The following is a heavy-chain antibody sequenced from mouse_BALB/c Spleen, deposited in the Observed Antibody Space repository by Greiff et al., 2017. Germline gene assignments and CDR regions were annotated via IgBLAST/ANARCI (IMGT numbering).Heavy chain of an antibody. Sequence: VKLQESGAELVRPGVSVKISCKGSGYTFTDYAMHWVKQSHAKSLEWIGVISTYYGDASYNQKFKGKATMTVDKSSSTAYMELARLTSEDSAIYYCARSGGNYNFDYWGQGTTLTVSS. CDR3: ARSGGNYNFDY. D-gene: IGHD2-1*01. CDR2: ISTYYGDA. CDR1: GYTFTDYA. J-gene: IGHJ2*01. V-gene: IGHV1S137*01.